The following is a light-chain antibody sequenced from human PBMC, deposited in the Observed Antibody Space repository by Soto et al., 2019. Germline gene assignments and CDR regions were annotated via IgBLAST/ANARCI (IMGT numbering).Light chain of an antibody. CDR3: QQYYSTPFT. Sequence: DIVMTQSPDSLAVSLGERATINCKSSQSLLYSSNNKNYLAWYQQTPGQPPNLLIYWASTRESGVPDRFSGSGSGTDFTLTISIRQAEDVAVYYCQQYYSTPFTFGPGTKVDI. CDR1: QSLLYSSNNKNY. CDR2: WAS. J-gene: IGKJ3*01. V-gene: IGKV4-1*01.